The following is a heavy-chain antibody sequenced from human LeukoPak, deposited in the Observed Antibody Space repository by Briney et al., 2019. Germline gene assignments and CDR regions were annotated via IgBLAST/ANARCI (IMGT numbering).Heavy chain of an antibody. J-gene: IGHJ4*02. CDR3: AKQLGYCSDGSCYFPY. Sequence: GGSLRLSCAASGFTFSSYAMSWVRQAPGKGLAWVSGISGSGGRTYYADSVKGRFTISRDNSKSTLCLQMNSLRAEDTAVYYYAKQLGYCSDGSCYFPYWGQGTLVTVSS. V-gene: IGHV3-23*01. D-gene: IGHD2-15*01. CDR1: GFTFSSYA. CDR2: ISGSGGRT.